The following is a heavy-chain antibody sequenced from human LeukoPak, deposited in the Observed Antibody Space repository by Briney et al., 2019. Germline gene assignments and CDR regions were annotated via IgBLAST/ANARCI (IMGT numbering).Heavy chain of an antibody. CDR3: TSLSQDIHY. Sequence: GGSLRLSCAASGFTFSNAWMTWVRQAPGRGLEWVGRMKSNPSGGTSDYAAPVKGRFTISRDDSKNTLFLQMNSLKTEDTALYYCTSLSQDIHYWGQGTLVTVSS. CDR2: MKSNPSGGTS. D-gene: IGHD2-15*01. CDR1: GFTFSNAW. J-gene: IGHJ4*02. V-gene: IGHV3-15*01.